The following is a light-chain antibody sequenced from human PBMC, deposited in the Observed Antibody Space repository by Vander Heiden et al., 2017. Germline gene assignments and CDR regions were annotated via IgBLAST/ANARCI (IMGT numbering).Light chain of an antibody. CDR3: QSYDSSLSGWV. Sequence: HSVLTQPLSVPGAQGQRITISCTGSSTNSGAGYDVHWYQQLPGTAPKLLIYGNSNRPSGVPDRFSGSKSGTSASLAITGLQAEDEADYYCQSYDSSLSGWVFGGGTKLTIL. V-gene: IGLV1-40*01. J-gene: IGLJ2*01. CDR1: STNSGAGYD. CDR2: GNS.